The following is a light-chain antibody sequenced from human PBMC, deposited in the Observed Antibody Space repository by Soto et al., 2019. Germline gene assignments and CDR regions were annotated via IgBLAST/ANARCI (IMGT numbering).Light chain of an antibody. CDR2: GAS. J-gene: IGKJ1*01. V-gene: IGKV3-20*01. CDR3: QRYDSFRT. CDR1: QSVRSNF. Sequence: EIVLTQSPGTLSLSPGERATLPCRASQSVRSNFLAWYQQKPGQAPRLLIYGASNRATGIPDRFSGSGSGTDFTLTITRLEPEDFAMYYCQRYDSFRTFGQGTKVEI.